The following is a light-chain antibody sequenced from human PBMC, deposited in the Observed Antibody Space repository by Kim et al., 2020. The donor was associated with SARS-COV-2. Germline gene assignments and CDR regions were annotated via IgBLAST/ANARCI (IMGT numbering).Light chain of an antibody. V-gene: IGKV3-20*01. CDR1: QSXXSSY. Sequence: PGERAPXXCRXXQSXXSSYXAWXXXKPGQAXRLLXSGASSXATGIPDRFSGSGSGTDFXXTISRLXXXDFAVYYCXXYGGSSTFGQGTXVDIK. J-gene: IGKJ1*01. CDR3: XXYGGSST. CDR2: GAS.